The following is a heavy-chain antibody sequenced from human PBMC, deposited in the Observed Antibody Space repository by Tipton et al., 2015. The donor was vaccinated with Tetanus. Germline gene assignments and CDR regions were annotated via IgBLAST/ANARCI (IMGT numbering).Heavy chain of an antibody. Sequence: SLRLSCAASGFTFNTYWMTWVRQVPGKGLEWVANIKQDGGEKYCVDSVKGRFTISRDNARNSLYLQMNSLRAEDTAVYYCARVRGYCSSTTCPGIDYWGQGTLVTVSS. J-gene: IGHJ4*02. CDR2: IKQDGGEK. V-gene: IGHV3-7*01. D-gene: IGHD2-2*01. CDR3: ARVRGYCSSTTCPGIDY. CDR1: GFTFNTYW.